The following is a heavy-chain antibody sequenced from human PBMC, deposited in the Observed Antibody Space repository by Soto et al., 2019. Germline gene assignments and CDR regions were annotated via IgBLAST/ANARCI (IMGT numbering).Heavy chain of an antibody. Sequence: ASVKVSCKASGGTFSSYTISWVRQAPGQGLEWMGRIIPILGIANYAQKFQGRVTITADKSTSTAYMELSSLRSEDTAVYYCAREGTKGGYSGYEEIEAYYYYYMDVWGKGTTVTVSS. CDR1: GGTFSSYT. CDR2: IIPILGIA. J-gene: IGHJ6*03. D-gene: IGHD5-12*01. CDR3: AREGTKGGYSGYEEIEAYYYYYMDV. V-gene: IGHV1-69*04.